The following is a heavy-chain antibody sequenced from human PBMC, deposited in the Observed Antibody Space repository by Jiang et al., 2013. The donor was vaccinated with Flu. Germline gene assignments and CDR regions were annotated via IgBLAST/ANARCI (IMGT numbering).Heavy chain of an antibody. D-gene: IGHD4-17*01. CDR1: GYTFTGYY. Sequence: EVKKPGSSVKVSCKASGYTFTGYYMHWVRQAPGQGLEWMGIXNPSGGSTSYAQKFQGRVTMTRDTSTSTVYMELNSLTSEDTAVYYCARGGGYYGYMDVWGNGTTVTVSS. CDR3: ARGGGYYGYMDV. J-gene: IGHJ6*03. CDR2: XNPSGGST. V-gene: IGHV1-46*01.